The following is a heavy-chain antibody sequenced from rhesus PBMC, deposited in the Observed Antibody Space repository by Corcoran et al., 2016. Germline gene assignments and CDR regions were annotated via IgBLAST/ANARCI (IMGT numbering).Heavy chain of an antibody. D-gene: IGHD6-43*01. Sequence: QVQLQESGPGSVKPSETLPLTSVAPGCSLCGSHRTRFRPPPGKGLEWIGYIGGSSGSTYYNPSLKSRVTISTDTSKNQFSLKLSSVTAADTAVYYCARTLYSSSYGNYFDYWGQGVLVTVSS. CDR3: ARTLYSSSYGNYFDY. V-gene: IGHV4-165*02. CDR1: GCSLCGSH. CDR2: IGGSSGST. J-gene: IGHJ4*01.